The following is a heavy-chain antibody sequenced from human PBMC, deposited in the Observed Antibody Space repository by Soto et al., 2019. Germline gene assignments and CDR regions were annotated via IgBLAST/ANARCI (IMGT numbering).Heavy chain of an antibody. CDR2: IYPSGNT. J-gene: IGHJ6*02. CDR1: GGSISSYY. Sequence: SETLSLTCTVSGGSISSYYWSWIRQTAWKGLEWIGRIYPSGNTNYNPSLKSRVTLSIDTSKNQLSLKMSSVTAADTAVYFCAGDEGYYYSGMDVWGQGTAVTVSS. V-gene: IGHV4-4*07. CDR3: AGDEGYYYSGMDV.